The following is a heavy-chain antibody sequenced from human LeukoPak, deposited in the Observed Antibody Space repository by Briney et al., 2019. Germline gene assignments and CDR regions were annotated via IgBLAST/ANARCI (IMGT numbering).Heavy chain of an antibody. CDR2: LYYGETN. V-gene: IGHV4-39*01. Sequence: SSETLSLTCTISGGSITTSGHYWAWIRRPPGKGLEWIGSLYYGETNYYNPSLKSRVSVSGDTSKNQFSLEMASVTAADTAVYYCARRGHSPSVSPYWGPGTQVTVSS. D-gene: IGHD3-10*01. CDR1: GGSITTSGHY. J-gene: IGHJ4*02. CDR3: ARRGHSPSVSPY.